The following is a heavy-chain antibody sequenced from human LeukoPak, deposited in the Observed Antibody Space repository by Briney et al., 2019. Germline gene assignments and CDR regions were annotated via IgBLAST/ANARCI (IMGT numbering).Heavy chain of an antibody. D-gene: IGHD3-22*01. Sequence: GRSLRLSCAASGFAFSSYNMNWVRQAPGKGLEWISYIGSSGSPTHYADSVRGRFTISRDNAKNSLYLQMNSLRDEDTAVYYCARRPYSDTSGRLSDVWGQGTTVTVSS. V-gene: IGHV3-48*02. CDR2: IGSSGSPT. CDR1: GFAFSSYN. J-gene: IGHJ6*02. CDR3: ARRPYSDTSGRLSDV.